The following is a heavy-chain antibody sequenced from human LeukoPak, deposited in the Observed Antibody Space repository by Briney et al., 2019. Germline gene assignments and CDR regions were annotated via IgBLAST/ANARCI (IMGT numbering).Heavy chain of an antibody. V-gene: IGHV4-34*12. Sequence: SETLSLTCAVYGGSFSGFYWTWIRQPPGKGLEWVGEIIHTGSANYNPSLKSRVTISVDTSKNQFSLNLTSVTAADTAVYYCARIWGGYWGQGTLVTVSS. CDR2: IIHTGSA. J-gene: IGHJ4*02. CDR1: GGSFSGFY. D-gene: IGHD3-16*01. CDR3: ARIWGGY.